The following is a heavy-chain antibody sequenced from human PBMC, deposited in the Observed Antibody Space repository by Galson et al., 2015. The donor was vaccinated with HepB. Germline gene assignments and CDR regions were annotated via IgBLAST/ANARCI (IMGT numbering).Heavy chain of an antibody. CDR3: AREALVATTAFDS. CDR2: IWHDGTNQ. J-gene: IGHJ4*02. Sequence: SLRLSCAASGFTFSTHGMHWVRQAPGKGLEWLAVIWHDGTNQYYADSVKGRFTISRDNSKNTLYLQMNSLRVEDTAVYYCAREALVATTAFDSWDQGTLVTVS. CDR1: GFTFSTHG. D-gene: IGHD5-12*01. V-gene: IGHV3-33*01.